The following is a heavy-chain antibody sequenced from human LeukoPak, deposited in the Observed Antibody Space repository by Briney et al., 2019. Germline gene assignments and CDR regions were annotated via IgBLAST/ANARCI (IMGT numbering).Heavy chain of an antibody. D-gene: IGHD1-26*01. CDR3: ARAIAVAGVGASGYMDV. CDR2: IYYSGST. V-gene: IGHV4-30-4*08. Sequence: PSETLSLTCTVSGGSISSDDYYWSWIRQPPGKGLEWIGYIYYSGSTYYNPSLKSRVTISEDTSKNQFSLKLRSVTAADTAVYYCARAIAVAGVGASGYMDVWGKGTTVTVSS. CDR1: GGSISSDDYY. J-gene: IGHJ6*03.